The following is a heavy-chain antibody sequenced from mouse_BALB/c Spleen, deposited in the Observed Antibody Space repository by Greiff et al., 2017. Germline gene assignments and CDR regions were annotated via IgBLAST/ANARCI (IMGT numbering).Heavy chain of an antibody. CDR3: ARDSDYGFDY. J-gene: IGHJ2*01. V-gene: IGHV5-15*02. CDR2: ISNLAYSI. CDR1: GFTFSDYG. D-gene: IGHD2-4*01. Sequence: DVMLVESGGGLVQPGGSRKLSCAASGFTFSDYGMAWVRQAPGKGPEWVAFISNLAYSIYYADTVTGRFTISRENAKNTLYLEMSSLRSEDTAMYYCARDSDYGFDYWGQGTTLTVSS.